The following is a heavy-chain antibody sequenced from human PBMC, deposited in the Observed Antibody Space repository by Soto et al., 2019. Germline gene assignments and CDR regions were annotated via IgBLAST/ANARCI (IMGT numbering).Heavy chain of an antibody. CDR1: GYGLTTYG. V-gene: IGHV1-18*01. J-gene: IGHJ4*02. D-gene: IGHD1-1*01. Sequence: QVHLVQSGAEVKKPGASVKVSCQGSGYGLTTYGITWVRQAPGQGLKWMAWISAHNGNTNYARKLQGRVTVTRDTSTSTAYMELRSLRSDDTAVYYCARGRYGDYWGQGALVTVSS. CDR3: ARGRYGDY. CDR2: ISAHNGNT.